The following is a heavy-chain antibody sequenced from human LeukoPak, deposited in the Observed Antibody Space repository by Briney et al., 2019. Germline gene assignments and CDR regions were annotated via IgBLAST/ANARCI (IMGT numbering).Heavy chain of an antibody. Sequence: GESLKISCKGSGYSFTSCWIGWVRQMPGKGLEWMGIIYPGDSDTRYSPSFQGQVTISADKSIRTAYLQWSSLKASDTAMYYCVNAYCGGDCSFDSWGQGTLVTVSS. CDR1: GYSFTSCW. V-gene: IGHV5-51*06. J-gene: IGHJ4*02. CDR2: IYPGDSDT. D-gene: IGHD2-21*02. CDR3: VNAYCGGDCSFDS.